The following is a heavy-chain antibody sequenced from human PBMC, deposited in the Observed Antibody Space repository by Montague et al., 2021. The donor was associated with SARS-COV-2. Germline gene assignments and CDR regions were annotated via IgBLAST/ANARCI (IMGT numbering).Heavy chain of an antibody. Sequence: SETLSLTCSVTGGSFSSSSSYWGWIRQPPGTGLEWLGNIFYSGRTNYYTTPKSRVTISVDTSKNQFSLRLSSVTAADTAVYYCARLPYFYDSTHALDIWGQGTMVTVSS. D-gene: IGHD3-22*01. V-gene: IGHV4-39*01. CDR1: GGSFSSSSSY. CDR2: IFYSGRT. CDR3: ARLPYFYDSTHALDI. J-gene: IGHJ3*02.